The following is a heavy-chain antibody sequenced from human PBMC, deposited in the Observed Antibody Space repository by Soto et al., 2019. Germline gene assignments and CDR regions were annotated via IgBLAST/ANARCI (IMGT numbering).Heavy chain of an antibody. CDR2: MNPNSGNT. CDR1: GYTFTSYD. Sequence: ASVKVSCKASGYTFTSYDINWVRQATGQGLEWMGWMNPNSGNTGYAQKFQGRVTMTRNTSISTAYMELSSLRSEDTAVYYCARGPYCSGGSCFPYDVWGQGTTVTVSS. D-gene: IGHD2-15*01. J-gene: IGHJ6*02. V-gene: IGHV1-8*01. CDR3: ARGPYCSGGSCFPYDV.